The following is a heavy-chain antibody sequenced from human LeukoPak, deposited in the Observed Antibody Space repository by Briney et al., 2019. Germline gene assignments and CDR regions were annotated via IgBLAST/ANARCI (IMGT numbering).Heavy chain of an antibody. V-gene: IGHV4-30-2*01. CDR1: GGSISSGGYS. CDR2: IYHCGST. D-gene: IGHD2-2*01. J-gene: IGHJ4*02. CDR3: ARGSRSSTSGHFDY. Sequence: PSETLSLTCAVSGGSISSGGYSWSWIRQPPGKGLEWIGYIYHCGSTYYNPSLKSRVTISVDRSKNQFSLKLSSVTAADTAVYYCARGSRSSTSGHFDYWGQGTLVTVSS.